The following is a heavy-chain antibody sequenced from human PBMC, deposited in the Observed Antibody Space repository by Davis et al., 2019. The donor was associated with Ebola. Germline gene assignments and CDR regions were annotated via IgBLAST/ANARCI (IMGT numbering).Heavy chain of an antibody. CDR2: IYYSGTT. J-gene: IGHJ3*02. D-gene: IGHD3-3*02. CDR3: ARHLAGLGNEAFDI. Sequence: SETLSLTCTVSGGSMSGYYWSWIRQSPGKALEWIAFIYYSGTTKYNPSLKSRVTISQDTSKNQFSLKLSSVTAADTALYFCARHLAGLGNEAFDIWGQGTMVTVSS. CDR1: GGSMSGYY. V-gene: IGHV4-59*08.